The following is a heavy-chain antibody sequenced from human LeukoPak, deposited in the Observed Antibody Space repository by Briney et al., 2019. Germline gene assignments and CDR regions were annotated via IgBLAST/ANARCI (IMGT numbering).Heavy chain of an antibody. D-gene: IGHD3-10*01. Sequence: PSETLSLTCTVSGGSISSGGYYWSWIRQPPGKGLEWIGYIYHSGTANYNPSLKSRVTISVDRSKNQFSLKLSSVTAADTAVYYCASANYYGSGSYHVAFDYWGQGTLVTVSS. J-gene: IGHJ4*02. CDR3: ASANYYGSGSYHVAFDY. CDR1: GGSISSGGYY. CDR2: IYHSGTA. V-gene: IGHV4-30-2*01.